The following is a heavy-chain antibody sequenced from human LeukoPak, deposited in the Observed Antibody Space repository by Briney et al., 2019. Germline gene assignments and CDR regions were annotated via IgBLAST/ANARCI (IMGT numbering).Heavy chain of an antibody. CDR1: GYTFTSYY. D-gene: IGHD3-3*01. V-gene: IGHV1-46*01. CDR3: AREGTIFGVVTGGAFDI. CDR2: INPSGGST. Sequence: ASVKVSCKASGYTFTSYYMHWVRQAPGQGLEWMGIINPSGGSTSYAQKFQGRVTMTRDTSTSTVYMELSSLRSEDTAVYYCAREGTIFGVVTGGAFDIWGQGTMVTVSS. J-gene: IGHJ3*02.